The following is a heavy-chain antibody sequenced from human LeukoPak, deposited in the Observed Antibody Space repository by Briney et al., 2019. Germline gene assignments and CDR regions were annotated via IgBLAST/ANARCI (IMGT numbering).Heavy chain of an antibody. V-gene: IGHV3-20*04. CDR2: INWNGHST. CDR1: GFTFSSYA. CDR3: ARGLPSNYGAGSFSLDF. J-gene: IGHJ4*02. D-gene: IGHD3-10*01. Sequence: GGSLRLSCAASGFTFSSYAMSWVRQAPGKGLEWVSGINWNGHSTAYADSVRGRFTISRDNAKNSLYLQMNSLRAEDTAFYYCARGLPSNYGAGSFSLDFWGQGTLVTVSS.